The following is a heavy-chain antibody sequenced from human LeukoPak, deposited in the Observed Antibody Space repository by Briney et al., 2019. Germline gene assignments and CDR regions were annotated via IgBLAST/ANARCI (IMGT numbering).Heavy chain of an antibody. J-gene: IGHJ4*02. Sequence: VASVKVSCKASGYTFTGYYMHWVRQAPGQGLEWMGWINPNSGGTNYAQKFQGRVTMTRDTSISTAYMELSRLRSDDTAVYYCATLRAHYYDSSGYLAIWGQGTLVTVSS. CDR2: INPNSGGT. V-gene: IGHV1-2*02. CDR3: ATLRAHYYDSSGYLAI. CDR1: GYTFTGYY. D-gene: IGHD3-22*01.